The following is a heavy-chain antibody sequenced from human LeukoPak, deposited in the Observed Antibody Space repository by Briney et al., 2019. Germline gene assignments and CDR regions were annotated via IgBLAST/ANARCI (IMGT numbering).Heavy chain of an antibody. CDR3: AKKWGVGTTTLDYFDY. CDR1: GLRFGSYW. J-gene: IGHJ4*02. V-gene: IGHV3-23*01. Sequence: PGGSLRLSCAASGLRFGSYWMSWVRQAPGKGLEWVSGISGSGGSTYYADSVKGRFTISRDNSKNTLYLQMNSLTDEDTAVYYCAKKWGVGTTTLDYFDYWGQGTLVTVSS. CDR2: ISGSGGST. D-gene: IGHD1-26*01.